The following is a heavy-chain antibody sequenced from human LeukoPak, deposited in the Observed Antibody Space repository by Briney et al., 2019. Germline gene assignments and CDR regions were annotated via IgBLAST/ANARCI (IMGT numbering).Heavy chain of an antibody. CDR2: IYYSGST. D-gene: IGHD6-19*01. J-gene: IGHJ6*02. CDR3: ARNEWLVPKTYYYYYGMDV. V-gene: IGHV4-31*03. Sequence: PSETLSLTCTVSGGSISSGGYYWSWIRQHPGKGLEWIGYIYYSGSTYYNPSLKSRVTISVDTSKNQFSLKLSSVTAADTAVYYCARNEWLVPKTYYYYYGMDVWGQGTTVTVSS. CDR1: GGSISSGGYY.